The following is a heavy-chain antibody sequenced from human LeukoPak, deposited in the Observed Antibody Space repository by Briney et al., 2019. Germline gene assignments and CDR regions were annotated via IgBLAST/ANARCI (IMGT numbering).Heavy chain of an antibody. V-gene: IGHV1-18*01. CDR3: AIGAVAGTNLFDY. Sequence: GASVKVSCKASGYTFTRYGISWVRQAPGQGLEWMGWISAYNGETNYAQKLQDRVTMTTDTSTSTAYMELRSLRSDDTAVYYCAIGAVAGTNLFDYWGQGTLVTVSS. J-gene: IGHJ4*02. CDR2: ISAYNGET. D-gene: IGHD6-19*01. CDR1: GYTFTRYG.